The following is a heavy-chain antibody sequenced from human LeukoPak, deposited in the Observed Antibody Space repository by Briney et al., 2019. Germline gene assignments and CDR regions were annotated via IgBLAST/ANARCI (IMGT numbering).Heavy chain of an antibody. D-gene: IGHD1-14*01. CDR3: GRYPTGANYYLDV. V-gene: IGHV3-48*03. Sequence: GGSLRLSCAASGFTFSSYEMNWVRHAPGKGLEWVSYISSSGSTMYYADSVKGRFTISRDNAKNSLSLQMNSLRAEDTAVYYCGRYPTGANYYLDVWGNGTTVTISS. CDR1: GFTFSSYE. J-gene: IGHJ6*03. CDR2: ISSSGSTM.